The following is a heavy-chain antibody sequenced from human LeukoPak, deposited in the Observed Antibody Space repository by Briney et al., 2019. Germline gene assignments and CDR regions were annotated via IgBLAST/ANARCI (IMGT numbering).Heavy chain of an antibody. CDR1: GYTFTSYY. Sequence: ASLTLSCKASGYTFTSYYMHWVRQAPGQGLEWMGIINPSGGSTSYAQKFQGRVTMPRDTSTSTVYMELSRLRSEDTAAYYCASDRPRITMVRGVFDRWGQGTLVTVAS. V-gene: IGHV1-46*01. CDR3: ASDRPRITMVRGVFDR. D-gene: IGHD3-10*01. CDR2: INPSGGST. J-gene: IGHJ5*02.